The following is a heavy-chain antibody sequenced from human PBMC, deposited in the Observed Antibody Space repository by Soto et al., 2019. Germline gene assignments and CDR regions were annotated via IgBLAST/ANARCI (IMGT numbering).Heavy chain of an antibody. V-gene: IGHV2-5*02. CDR3: AHRHRASGGLFDL. J-gene: IGHJ4*02. Sequence: QITLKESGPTLVKPTQTLTLTSTFSGFSLTTSAVGVGWIRQPPGKALEWPTVIYGDDDQRSSPSLRSRLTISKYTSKNQVLLRMTNMDPVDTATYYCAHRHRASGGLFDLWGQGTLVTVSS. CDR1: GFSLTTSAVG. CDR2: IYGDDDQ. D-gene: IGHD3-10*01.